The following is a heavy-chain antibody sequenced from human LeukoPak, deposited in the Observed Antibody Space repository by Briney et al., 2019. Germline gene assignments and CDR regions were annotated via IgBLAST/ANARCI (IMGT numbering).Heavy chain of an antibody. V-gene: IGHV3-23*01. CDR1: GFTFSSYA. D-gene: IGHD3-22*01. CDR3: AKAVITATSGGIYYYYGMDV. J-gene: IGHJ6*02. CDR2: ISGSGGST. Sequence: GGSLRLSCAASGFTFSSYAMSWVRQAPGKGLEWVSAISGSGGSTYYADSVKGRFTISRDNPKNTLYLQMNSLRAEDTAVYYCAKAVITATSGGIYYYYGMDVWGQGTTVTVSS.